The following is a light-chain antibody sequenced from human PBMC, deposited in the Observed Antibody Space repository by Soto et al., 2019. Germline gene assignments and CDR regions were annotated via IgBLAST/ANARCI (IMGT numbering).Light chain of an antibody. CDR2: ESS. CDR3: QQYGSSPPIT. V-gene: IGKV3-20*01. Sequence: IVLTQSPGALSLSRGERATLSCRASQSVDNYLDWYQQKPGQAPRLLIYESSNRATGIPARFSGSGSGTDFILTISSLEPEDFAVYYCQQYGSSPPITFGQGIRLEIK. CDR1: QSVDNY. J-gene: IGKJ5*01.